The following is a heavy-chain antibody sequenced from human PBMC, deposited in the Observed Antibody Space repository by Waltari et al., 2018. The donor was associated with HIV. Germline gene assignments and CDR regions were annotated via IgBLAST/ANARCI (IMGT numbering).Heavy chain of an antibody. J-gene: IGHJ4*02. Sequence: EVQLVESGGGLVKPGGSLRLSCVVSGFTFNTFSMKGVRQAPGKVLELVSSISSTSTFIYYADSVKGRFTISRDNGKNSLYLQINNLRVEDTAVYYCASEDFWSGPHNWGQGTLVTVSS. V-gene: IGHV3-21*01. CDR3: ASEDFWSGPHN. D-gene: IGHD3-3*01. CDR1: GFTFNTFS. CDR2: ISSTSTFI.